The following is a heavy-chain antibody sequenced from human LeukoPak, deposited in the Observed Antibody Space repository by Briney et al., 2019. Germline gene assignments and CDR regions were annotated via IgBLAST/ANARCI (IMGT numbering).Heavy chain of an antibody. CDR1: GYTLTDYD. V-gene: IGHV1-2*02. CDR2: INPSSGTT. J-gene: IGHJ4*02. CDR3: ATGGRRTPVPTGRPWAH. D-gene: IGHD1-1*01. Sequence: GASVKVSCKASGYTLTDYDILWVRQAPGRGLECMGWINPSSGTTDYAQRFQGRVTMTSDTSLNTAYMDLSSLRSDDTAVYYCATGGRRTPVPTGRPWAHWGQGTLVTVFS.